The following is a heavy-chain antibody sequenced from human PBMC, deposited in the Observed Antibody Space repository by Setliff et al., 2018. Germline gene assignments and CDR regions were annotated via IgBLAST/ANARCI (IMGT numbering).Heavy chain of an antibody. CDR3: ARVADYYDSSGQSQYFQH. V-gene: IGHV4-38-2*01. CDR1: GYSISSGYY. Sequence: PSETLSLTCAVSGYSISSGYYWGWIRQPPGKGLEWIGSIYHSGSTYYNPSLKSRVTISVDTSKKQFSLKLSSVTAADTAVYYCARVADYYDSSGQSQYFQHWGQGTLVTVSS. CDR2: IYHSGST. D-gene: IGHD3-22*01. J-gene: IGHJ1*01.